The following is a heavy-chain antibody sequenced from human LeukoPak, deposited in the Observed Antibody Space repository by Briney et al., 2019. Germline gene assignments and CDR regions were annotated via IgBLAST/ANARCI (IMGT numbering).Heavy chain of an antibody. D-gene: IGHD4-23*01. CDR1: GFSLNTTTLG. CDR3: AHATNSHFDY. CDR2: LFWDDDS. J-gene: IGHJ4*02. V-gene: IGHV2-5*02. Sequence: SGPTLVKPTQTLTLTCTFSGFSLNTTTLGVGWIRQPPGEALEWLALLFWDDDSRLSPSLESRLSITKDTSKNQVVLTMTDMDPVDTATYYCAHATNSHFDYWGQGTLVTVSS.